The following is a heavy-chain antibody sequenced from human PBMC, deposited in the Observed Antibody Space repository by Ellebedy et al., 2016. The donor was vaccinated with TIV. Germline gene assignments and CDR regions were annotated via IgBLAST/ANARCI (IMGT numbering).Heavy chain of an antibody. Sequence: GESLKISXAASGFSFNYYAMSWVRQAPGKGLEWVSAISGGGDSTYYADSVKGRFTISRDNHKNFLYLKMNSLTVEDTAIYYCAKKSGSFYYHNHVDVWGKGTTVTVSS. CDR2: ISGGGDST. CDR3: AKKSGSFYYHNHVDV. CDR1: GFSFNYYA. V-gene: IGHV3-23*01. D-gene: IGHD3-10*01. J-gene: IGHJ6*04.